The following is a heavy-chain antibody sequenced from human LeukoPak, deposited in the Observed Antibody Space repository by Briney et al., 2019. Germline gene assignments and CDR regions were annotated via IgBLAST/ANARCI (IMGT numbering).Heavy chain of an antibody. Sequence: GASVEVSCKASGYTFTGYYLHWVRQAPGQGLEWMGWINPNSGGTNYAQKFQGRVTMTRDTSISTGYMELSRLRSDDTAVYYCARVPGGVTTWFDPWGQGTLVTVSS. V-gene: IGHV1-2*02. CDR2: INPNSGGT. D-gene: IGHD3-16*01. CDR3: ARVPGGVTTWFDP. J-gene: IGHJ5*02. CDR1: GYTFTGYY.